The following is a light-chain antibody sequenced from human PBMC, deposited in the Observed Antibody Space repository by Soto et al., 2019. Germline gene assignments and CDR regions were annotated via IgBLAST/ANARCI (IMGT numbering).Light chain of an antibody. J-gene: IGKJ5*01. CDR1: QDISNY. V-gene: IGKV1-33*01. CDR2: DAP. CDR3: QQSDSLPIT. Sequence: DIQMTQSPSSLSASVGDRVTITCRASQDISNYLNWYQQRPGKAPKLLIYDAPNLERGVPSRFSGTRSGTHFTFAITSLQPEDVATYYSQQSDSLPITFGQGTRLEI.